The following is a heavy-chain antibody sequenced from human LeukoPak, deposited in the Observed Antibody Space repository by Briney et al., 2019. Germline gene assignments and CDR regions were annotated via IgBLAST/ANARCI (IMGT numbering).Heavy chain of an antibody. Sequence: GGSLRLSCAASGFIFRDYHMNWIRQAPGKALEWVSAITSGGGTTYYAGSVKGRFTIPRDNSKNTLYLQMNSLRAEDTAVYYCARDPPRAAWVFDYWGQGTLVSVSS. J-gene: IGHJ4*02. V-gene: IGHV3-23*01. CDR3: ARDPPRAAWVFDY. CDR2: ITSGGGTT. D-gene: IGHD6-25*01. CDR1: GFIFRDYH.